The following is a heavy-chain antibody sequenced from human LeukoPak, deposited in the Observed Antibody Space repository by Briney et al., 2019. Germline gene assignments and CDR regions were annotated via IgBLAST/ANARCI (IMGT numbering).Heavy chain of an antibody. CDR1: GYTFTSYY. Sequence: ASVNVSCKASGYTFTSYYMHWVRQAPGQGLEWMGIINPSGGSTSYAQKFQGRVTMTRDTSTSTVYMELSSLRSEDTAVYYCARDDPIVGALSWGQGTLVTVSS. V-gene: IGHV1-46*01. CDR2: INPSGGST. D-gene: IGHD1-26*01. J-gene: IGHJ4*02. CDR3: ARDDPIVGALS.